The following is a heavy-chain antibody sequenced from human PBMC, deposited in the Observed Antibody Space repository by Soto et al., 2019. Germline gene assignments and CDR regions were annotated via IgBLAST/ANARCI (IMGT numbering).Heavy chain of an antibody. D-gene: IGHD3-22*01. V-gene: IGHV3-15*07. CDR3: TTDVKYYDSSGYYIYGMDV. CDR1: GFTFSSDA. CDR2: IKSKTDGGTT. J-gene: IGHJ6*02. Sequence: WGCLRLSCAASGFTFSSDAMNWVRQAPGKGLEWVGRIKSKTDGGTTDYAAPVKGRFTISRDDSKNTLYLQMNSLKTENTAVYYCTTDVKYYDSSGYYIYGMDVWGQGTTVTAP.